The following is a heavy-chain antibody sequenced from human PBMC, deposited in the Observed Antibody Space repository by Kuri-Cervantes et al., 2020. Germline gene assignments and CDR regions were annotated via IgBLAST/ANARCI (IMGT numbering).Heavy chain of an antibody. J-gene: IGHJ4*02. V-gene: IGHV3-30*18. CDR2: IPYGGSNK. CDR3: AKGGGAFRYYYDSSGRIDY. Sequence: GSLRLSCAASGFTFSSYAMSWVRQAPGKGLEWVAVIPYGGSNKYYADSVKGRFTISRDNSKNTLYLQMNSLRAEDTAVYYCAKGGGAFRYYYDSSGRIDYWGQGTLVTVSS. CDR1: GFTFSSYA. D-gene: IGHD3-22*01.